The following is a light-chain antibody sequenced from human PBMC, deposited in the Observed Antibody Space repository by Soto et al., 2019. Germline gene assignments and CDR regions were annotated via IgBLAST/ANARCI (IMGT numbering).Light chain of an antibody. CDR1: LGISDY. V-gene: IGKV1-27*01. Sequence: DIQMTQSPSSLSASVGDRITITCRASLGISDYLAWYQQKPGKVPRLLIYAASTLQSGVPSRFSGRGSGTDFTLTSSSLQPEDVATYYCQKYSSAPRTFGQGTKVEIK. CDR3: QKYSSAPRT. CDR2: AAS. J-gene: IGKJ1*01.